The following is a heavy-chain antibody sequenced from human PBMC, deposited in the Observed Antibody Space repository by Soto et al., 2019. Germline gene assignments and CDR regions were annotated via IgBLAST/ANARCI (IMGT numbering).Heavy chain of an antibody. CDR3: VRAKQLEVNYYYYYYMDV. J-gene: IGHJ6*03. D-gene: IGHD6-13*01. CDR2: FYSGGNT. CDR1: GITVSSNY. V-gene: IGHV3-66*01. Sequence: GGSLRLSCAASGITVSSNYMSWVRQAPGKGLEWVSVFYSGGNTYHADSVKGRFTISRDESKNTLYLQMNSLRAEDTAVYFYVRAKQLEVNYYYYYYMDVWRKGTTVTVSS.